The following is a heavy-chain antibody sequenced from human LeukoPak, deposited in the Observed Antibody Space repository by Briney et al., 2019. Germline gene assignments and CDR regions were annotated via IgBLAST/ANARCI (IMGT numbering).Heavy chain of an antibody. Sequence: SVKVSCKASGGTFSSYAISWVRQAPGQGLEWMGRIIPIFGTANYAQKFQGRVTITTDESTSTAYMELSSLRSEDTAVYYCARDDNDFYYGSGSYYKGSVGWFDPWGQGTLVTVSS. V-gene: IGHV1-69*05. CDR2: IIPIFGTA. CDR1: GGTFSSYA. CDR3: ARDDNDFYYGSGSYYKGSVGWFDP. D-gene: IGHD3-10*01. J-gene: IGHJ5*02.